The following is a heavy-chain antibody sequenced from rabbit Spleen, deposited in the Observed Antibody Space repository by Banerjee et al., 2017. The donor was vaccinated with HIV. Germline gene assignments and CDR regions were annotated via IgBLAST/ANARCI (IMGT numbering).Heavy chain of an antibody. CDR1: GVSFSSSSY. Sequence: QEQLVESGGGLVQPEGSLTLTCTASGVSFSSSSYVCWVRQAPGKGLEWIACIDSGSSGFTYFATWAKGRFTCSKTSSTTVTLQMTSLTAADTATYFCARDLTGVVGWNFGWWGQGTLVTVS. J-gene: IGHJ3*01. CDR3: ARDLTGVVGWNFGW. CDR2: IDSGSSGFT. V-gene: IGHV1S45*01. D-gene: IGHD4-1*01.